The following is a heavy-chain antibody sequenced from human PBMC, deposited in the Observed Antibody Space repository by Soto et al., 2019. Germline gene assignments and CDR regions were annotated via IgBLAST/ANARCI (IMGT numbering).Heavy chain of an antibody. CDR1: GFTFNNYA. CDR3: AKTFLARYCSSSICYDPADYFDY. Sequence: LRLSCAASGFTFNNYAMSWVRQAPGKGLEWVSSINNGGDNIYYADSVKGRFTISRDNSKSTLYLQMNSLRAEDTAVYYCAKTFLARYCSSSICYDPADYFDYWGQGTLVTVSS. J-gene: IGHJ4*02. CDR2: INNGGDNI. D-gene: IGHD2-2*01. V-gene: IGHV3-23*01.